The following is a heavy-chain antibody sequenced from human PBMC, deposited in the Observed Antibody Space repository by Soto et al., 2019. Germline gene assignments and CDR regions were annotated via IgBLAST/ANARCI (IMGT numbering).Heavy chain of an antibody. J-gene: IGHJ5*02. D-gene: IGHD2-2*01. Sequence: SETLSLTSTISGDSISGGASFWSWIRQPPGKGLEWIANVYYSGSSYYNPSLKSRLTISVDTTKNQFSLQLKSMTAADTAVYYCAKLSCTSSTCYFPGWFDPWGQGTLVTVS. CDR1: GDSISGGASF. CDR2: VYYSGSS. V-gene: IGHV4-31*03. CDR3: AKLSCTSSTCYFPGWFDP.